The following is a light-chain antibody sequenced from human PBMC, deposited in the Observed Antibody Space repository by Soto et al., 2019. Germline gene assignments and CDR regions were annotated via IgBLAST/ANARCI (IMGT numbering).Light chain of an antibody. J-gene: IGKJ4*01. CDR1: QSVSGSY. V-gene: IGKV3-20*01. CDR2: DAS. CDR3: QQYGTSPLT. Sequence: EVVLTQSPGTLSLSPGERATLSCRASQSVSGSYLAWYQQKLGQAPRLLIFDASSRATGIPDRFSGSGSGTDFTLTISRLEPEDFAVYFCQQYGTSPLTFGGGTNVEVK.